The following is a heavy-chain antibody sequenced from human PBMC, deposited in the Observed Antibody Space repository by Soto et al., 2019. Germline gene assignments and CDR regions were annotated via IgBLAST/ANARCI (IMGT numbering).Heavy chain of an antibody. D-gene: IGHD6-19*01. CDR3: AHRVPNSSGWYDWFDP. Sequence: QITLKESGPTLVKPTQTLTLTCTFSGFSLSTSGVGVGWIRQPPGKALEWLALIYWDDDKRYSPSLKSRLTITQDTSKNQVVLTMPTMDPVDTATYYCAHRVPNSSGWYDWFDPWGQGTLVTVSS. V-gene: IGHV2-5*02. J-gene: IGHJ5*02. CDR1: GFSLSTSGVG. CDR2: IYWDDDK.